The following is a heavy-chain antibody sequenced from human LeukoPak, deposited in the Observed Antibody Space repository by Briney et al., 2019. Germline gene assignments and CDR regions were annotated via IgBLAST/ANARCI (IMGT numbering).Heavy chain of an antibody. Sequence: PSETLSLTCTVFGGSISDYYWSWLRQSPGKGLEWIGYVYYTGSTNYNPSLKNRVTILLDMSKNQFSLKLSSVTAADTAVYYCARDRWFDPWGQGTLVTVSS. CDR3: ARDRWFDP. J-gene: IGHJ5*02. CDR2: VYYTGST. CDR1: GGSISDYY. V-gene: IGHV4-59*01.